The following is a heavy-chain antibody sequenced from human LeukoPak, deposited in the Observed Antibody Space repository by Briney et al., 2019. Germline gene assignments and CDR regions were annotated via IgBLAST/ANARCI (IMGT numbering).Heavy chain of an antibody. CDR3: ARDLSPGSGSYESVWFDP. D-gene: IGHD3-10*01. Sequence: ASVKVSCKASGCTFSSYAISWVRQAPGQGLEWMGRIIPIFGTANYAQKFQGRVTITADKSTSTAYMELSSLRSEDTAVYYCARDLSPGSGSYESVWFDPWGQGTLVTVSS. V-gene: IGHV1-69*06. J-gene: IGHJ5*02. CDR1: GCTFSSYA. CDR2: IIPIFGTA.